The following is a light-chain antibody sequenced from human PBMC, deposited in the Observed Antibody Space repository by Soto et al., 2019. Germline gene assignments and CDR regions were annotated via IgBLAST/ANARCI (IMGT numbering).Light chain of an antibody. V-gene: IGLV2-11*01. Sequence: QSARTQPRSVSGSPGHSFTISCTGTSSDVGGYNYVSWYLQHPGKAPKVMIYDVSKRPSGVPDRFSGSKSGNTASLTISGLQSEDEADYYCCSFAGNYIYVFGTGTKVTVL. J-gene: IGLJ1*01. CDR2: DVS. CDR3: CSFAGNYIYV. CDR1: SSDVGGYNY.